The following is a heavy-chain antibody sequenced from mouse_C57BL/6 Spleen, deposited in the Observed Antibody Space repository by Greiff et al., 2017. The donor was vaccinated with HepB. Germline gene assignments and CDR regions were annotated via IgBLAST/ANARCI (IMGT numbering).Heavy chain of an antibody. CDR1: GFTFSSYA. Sequence: EVQVVESGGGLVKPGGSLKLSCAASGFTFSSYAMSWVRQTPEKRLEWVATISDGGSYTYYPDNVKGRFTISRDNAKNNLYLQMSHLKSEDTAMYYCARERYSTYYFDYWGQGTTLTVSS. CDR3: ARERYSTYYFDY. D-gene: IGHD2-5*01. V-gene: IGHV5-4*01. CDR2: ISDGGSYT. J-gene: IGHJ2*01.